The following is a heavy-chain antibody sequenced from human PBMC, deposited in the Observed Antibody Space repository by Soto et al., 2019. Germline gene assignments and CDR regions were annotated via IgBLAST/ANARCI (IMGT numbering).Heavy chain of an antibody. CDR1: GFTFSSYS. D-gene: IGHD1-1*01. CDR2: ISSSSSYI. Sequence: GGSLRLSCAASGFTFSSYSMNWVRQAPGKGLEWVSSISSSSSYIYYADSVKGRFTISRDNAKNSLYLQMNSLRAEDTAVYYCARDTRGGRLVGSNDHWGRGTLVTVSS. J-gene: IGHJ4*02. V-gene: IGHV3-21*01. CDR3: ARDTRGGRLVGSNDH.